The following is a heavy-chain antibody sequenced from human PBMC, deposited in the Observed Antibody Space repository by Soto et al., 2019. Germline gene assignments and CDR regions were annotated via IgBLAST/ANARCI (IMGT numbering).Heavy chain of an antibody. D-gene: IGHD2-21*02. J-gene: IGHJ6*02. CDR2: ISGSGGST. V-gene: IGHV3-23*01. CDR1: GFTFSSYA. Sequence: GSLRLSCAASGFTFSSYAMSWVRQAQGKGLEWVSAISGSGGSTYYADSVKGRFTISRDNSKNTLYLQMNSLRAEDTAVYYCAKSGDYEGYYYYGMDVWGQGTTVTVSS. CDR3: AKSGDYEGYYYYGMDV.